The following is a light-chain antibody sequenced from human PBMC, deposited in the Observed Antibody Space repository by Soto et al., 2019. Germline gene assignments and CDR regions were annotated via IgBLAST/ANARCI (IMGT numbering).Light chain of an antibody. Sequence: QSVLTQPASVSGSPGQSITISCTGTSSDVGGYNYVSWYQQHPGNAPKLMIYDVSNRPSGVSNRFSGSKSDNTASLAISGLQAEDEADYYCSSYTSTSAVVFGGGTKVTVL. CDR2: DVS. J-gene: IGLJ2*01. CDR3: SSYTSTSAVV. V-gene: IGLV2-14*01. CDR1: SSDVGGYNY.